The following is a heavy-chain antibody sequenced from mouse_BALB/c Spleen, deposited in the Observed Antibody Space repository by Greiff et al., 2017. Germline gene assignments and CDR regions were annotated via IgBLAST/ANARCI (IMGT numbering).Heavy chain of an antibody. J-gene: IGHJ4*01. V-gene: IGHV3-6*02. CDR3: ARAYYRYDGHLGY. D-gene: IGHD2-14*01. CDR1: GYSITSGYY. CDR2: ISYDGSN. Sequence: VSGPGLVKPSQSLSLTCSVTGYSITSGYYWNWILQFPGNKLEWMGYISYDGSNNYNPSLKNRISITRDTSKNQFFLRLNSVTTEATATYYCARAYYRYDGHLGYWGQGTSDTVSS.